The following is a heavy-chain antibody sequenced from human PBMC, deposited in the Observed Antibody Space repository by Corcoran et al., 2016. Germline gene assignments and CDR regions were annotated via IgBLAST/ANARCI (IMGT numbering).Heavy chain of an antibody. CDR2: IYYSGST. V-gene: IGHV4-39*01. D-gene: IGHD3-3*01. CDR3: ARHPPPPAEGLWRCDL. J-gene: IGHJ2*01. CDR1: GGSISSSSYY. Sequence: QLQLQESGPGLVKPSETLSLTCTVSGGSISSSSYYWGWIRQPPGKGLEWIGSIYYSGSTYYNPSLKSRVTISVDTSKNQFSLKLSAVTAADTAVYYWARHPPPPAEGLWRCDLWGRGTLVTVSS.